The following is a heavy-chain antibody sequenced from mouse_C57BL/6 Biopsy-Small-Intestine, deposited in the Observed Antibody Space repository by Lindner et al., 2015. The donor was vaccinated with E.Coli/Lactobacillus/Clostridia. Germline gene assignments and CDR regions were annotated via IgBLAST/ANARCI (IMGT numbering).Heavy chain of an antibody. CDR2: IYPGSGNT. CDR3: ARGSIYDGYYWYFDV. J-gene: IGHJ1*03. Sequence: VQLQESGPELVKPGASVKISCKASGYSFTSYYIHRVKQRPGQGLEWIGWIYPGSGNTKYNEKFKGKATLTADTSSSTAYMQLSSLTSEDSAVYYCARGSIYDGYYWYFDVWGTGTTVTVSS. D-gene: IGHD2-3*01. CDR1: GYSFTSYY. V-gene: IGHV1-66*01.